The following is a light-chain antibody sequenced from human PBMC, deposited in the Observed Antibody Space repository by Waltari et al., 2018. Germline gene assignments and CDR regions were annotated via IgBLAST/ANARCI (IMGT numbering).Light chain of an antibody. J-gene: IGKJ5*01. CDR3: QQFGRSSIA. Sequence: IVLTQSPVSLSLSPGDRATLSCRASQSVSSNSFAWYQQKPGQPPRLLIYGASPRASGIPDRFSASGSGTDFTLTISRVEAEDFAMYYCQQFGRSSIAFGQGTRLDLK. CDR2: GAS. CDR1: QSVSSNS. V-gene: IGKV3-20*01.